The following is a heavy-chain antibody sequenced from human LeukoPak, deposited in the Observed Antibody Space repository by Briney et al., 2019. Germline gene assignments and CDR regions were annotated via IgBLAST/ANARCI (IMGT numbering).Heavy chain of an antibody. J-gene: IGHJ5*01. CDR2: INPNSGGT. CDR3: AACSGGRCYSGWFDS. D-gene: IGHD2-15*01. V-gene: IGHV1-2*02. CDR1: GYTFTDYY. Sequence: SVTVSCKASGYTFTDYYMHWVRQAPGQGLEWMGWINPNSGGTNYAQKFQGRVTMTRDTSISTAYMELSRLRFDDTALYYCAACSGGRCYSGWFDSWGQGTLVTVS.